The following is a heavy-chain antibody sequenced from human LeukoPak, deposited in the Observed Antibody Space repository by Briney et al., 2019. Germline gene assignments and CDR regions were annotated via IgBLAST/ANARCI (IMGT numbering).Heavy chain of an antibody. CDR2: INHSGST. CDR1: GGSFSGYY. D-gene: IGHD3-22*01. J-gene: IGHJ4*02. V-gene: IGHV4-34*01. Sequence: SETLSLTCAVYGGSFSGYYWSWIRQPPGKGLEWIGEINHSGSTNYNPSLKSRVTISVDTSKNQFSLKLSSVTAADTAVYYCARGLVDYYDSSGGKYFDYWGQGTPVTVSS. CDR3: ARGLVDYYDSSGGKYFDY.